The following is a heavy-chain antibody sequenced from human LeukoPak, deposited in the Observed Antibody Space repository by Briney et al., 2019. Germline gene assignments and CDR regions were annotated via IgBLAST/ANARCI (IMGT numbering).Heavy chain of an antibody. CDR2: INHSGST. J-gene: IGHJ4*02. Sequence: SETLSLTCAVYGGSFSGYYWSWIRQPPGKGLEWIGEINHSGSTNYNPSLKSRVTISVDTSKNQFSLKLSSVTAADTAVYYCARPGIRHSGSSGFDYWGQGTLVTVSS. V-gene: IGHV4-34*01. D-gene: IGHD1-26*01. CDR1: GGSFSGYY. CDR3: ARPGIRHSGSSGFDY.